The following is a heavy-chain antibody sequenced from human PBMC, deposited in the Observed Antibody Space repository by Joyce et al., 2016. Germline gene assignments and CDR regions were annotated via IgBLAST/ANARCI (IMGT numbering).Heavy chain of an antibody. CDR1: GYTFSGHY. D-gene: IGHD3-16*02. J-gene: IGHJ4*02. Sequence: QVQLVQFGAEVKKPGASVKVSCKASGYTFSGHYMHWVRQAPGEGLGWMGRNNWNSVGTNYAQKLQGRGTMTRDTSISTAYMELRRLRSDDTAVYYCARGNDYIWGSYRSGIDYWGQGTLVTVSS. CDR3: ARGNDYIWGSYRSGIDY. CDR2: NNWNSVGT. V-gene: IGHV1-2*02.